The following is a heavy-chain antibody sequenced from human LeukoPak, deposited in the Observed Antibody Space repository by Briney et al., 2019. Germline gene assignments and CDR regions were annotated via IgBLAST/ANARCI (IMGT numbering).Heavy chain of an antibody. Sequence: GESLKISCKGSGYNFNTYWVAWVRQMPGKGLEWMGIIHPVDSDIRYSPSFQGQVTISADKSISTAYLQWSSLKASDTAMYYCARGELLSPYDAFDIWGQGTMVTVSS. CDR3: ARGELLSPYDAFDI. V-gene: IGHV5-51*01. J-gene: IGHJ3*02. CDR1: GYNFNTYW. CDR2: IHPVDSDI. D-gene: IGHD1-26*01.